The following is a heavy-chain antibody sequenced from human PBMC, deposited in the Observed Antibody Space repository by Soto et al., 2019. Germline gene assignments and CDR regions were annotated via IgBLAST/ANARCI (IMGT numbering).Heavy chain of an antibody. V-gene: IGHV1-2*04. D-gene: IGHD3-10*01. CDR3: ARAYGSGSPLAFDI. CDR2: INPNSGGT. Sequence: QYHGQGLEWMGWINPNSGGTNYAQKFQGWVTMTRDTSISTAYMELSRLRSDDTAVYYCARAYGSGSPLAFDIWAQGTMVTVSS. J-gene: IGHJ3*02.